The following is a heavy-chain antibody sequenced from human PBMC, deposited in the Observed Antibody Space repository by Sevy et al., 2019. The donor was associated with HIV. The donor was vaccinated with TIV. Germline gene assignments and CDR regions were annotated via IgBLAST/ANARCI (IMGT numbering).Heavy chain of an antibody. D-gene: IGHD1-26*01. V-gene: IGHV3-11*06. CDR2: ISSGSTYT. CDR1: GFTFSDYY. J-gene: IGHJ6*02. CDR3: ARGPIVGAATYYYGMDV. Sequence: GGSLRLSCAASGFTFSDYYMSWIRQAPGKGLEWVSDISSGSTYTNYADSVKGRFTISRDNAKNSLYLQMNSLTVEDTAVYYCARGPIVGAATYYYGMDVWGQGTTVTVSS.